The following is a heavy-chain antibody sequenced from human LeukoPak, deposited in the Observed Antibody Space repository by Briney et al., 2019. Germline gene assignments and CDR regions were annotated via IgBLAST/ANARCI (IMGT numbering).Heavy chain of an antibody. D-gene: IGHD6-19*01. V-gene: IGHV1-24*01. CDR1: GYTLTELS. CDR3: ATDPPWYSSGWYSFDY. Sequence: SVTVSCKVSGYTLTELSMHWVRQAPGKGLEWMGGFHPEDGETIYAQKFQGKGTMTEDTSTDTAYMELSSLRSEDTAVYCCATDPPWYSSGWYSFDYWGEGTLVTVSS. CDR2: FHPEDGET. J-gene: IGHJ4*02.